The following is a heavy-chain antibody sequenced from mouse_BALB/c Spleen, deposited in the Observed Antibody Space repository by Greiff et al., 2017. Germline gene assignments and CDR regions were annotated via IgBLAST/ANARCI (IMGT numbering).Heavy chain of an antibody. CDR2: ISYDGSN. J-gene: IGHJ2*01. CDR1: GYSITSGYY. CDR3: ARREANQGFNY. V-gene: IGHV3-6*02. Sequence: EVKLQESGPGLVKPSQSLSLTCSVTGYSITSGYYWNWIRQFPGNKLEWMGYISYDGSNNYNPSLKNLISITRDTSKNQFFLKLNSVTTEDTATYYCARREANQGFNYWGQGTTLTVSS. D-gene: IGHD3-2*02.